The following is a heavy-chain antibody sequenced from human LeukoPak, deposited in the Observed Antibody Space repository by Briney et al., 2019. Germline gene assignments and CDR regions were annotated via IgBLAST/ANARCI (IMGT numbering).Heavy chain of an antibody. V-gene: IGHV3-11*03. J-gene: IGHJ4*02. Sequence: PGGSLRLSCAASGFTFSDYYMSWIRQAPGKGLEWVSYISSSSSYTNYADSAKGRFTISRDNAKNSLYLQMNSLRAEDTAVYYCATIVVVPAASLNYFDYWGQGTLVTVSS. D-gene: IGHD2-2*01. CDR3: ATIVVVPAASLNYFDY. CDR2: ISSSSSYT. CDR1: GFTFSDYY.